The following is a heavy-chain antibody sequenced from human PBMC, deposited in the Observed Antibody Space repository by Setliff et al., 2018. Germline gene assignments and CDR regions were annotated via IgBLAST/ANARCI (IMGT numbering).Heavy chain of an antibody. V-gene: IGHV4-39*07. CDR3: ARGPRYSGSYYVNY. J-gene: IGHJ4*02. CDR1: GGSISSSSYY. CDR2: INHSGSS. Sequence: PSETLSLTCTVSGGSISSSSYYWGWIRQPPGKGLEWIGEINHSGSSNYNPSLKSRVTISVDTSKNQFSLNLSSVTAADTAVYYRARGPRYSGSYYVNYWGQGTLVTVSS. D-gene: IGHD1-26*01.